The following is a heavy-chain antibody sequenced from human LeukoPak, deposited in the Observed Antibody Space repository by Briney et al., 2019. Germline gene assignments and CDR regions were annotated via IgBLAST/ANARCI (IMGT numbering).Heavy chain of an antibody. Sequence: AGGSLRLSCAASGFTFSSYWMHWVRQAPGKGLVWVSRINSDGSSTSYADSVKGRFTISRDNAKNTLYLQMNSLRAEDTAVYYCARGTTIFGVALNWFDPWGQGTLVTVSS. CDR2: INSDGSST. V-gene: IGHV3-74*01. CDR1: GFTFSSYW. CDR3: ARGTTIFGVALNWFDP. D-gene: IGHD3-3*01. J-gene: IGHJ5*02.